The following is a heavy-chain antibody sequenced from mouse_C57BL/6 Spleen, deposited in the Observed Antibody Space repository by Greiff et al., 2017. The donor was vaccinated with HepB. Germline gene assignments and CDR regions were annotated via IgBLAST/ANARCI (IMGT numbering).Heavy chain of an antibody. Sequence: QVQLQQPGAELVKPGASVKLSCKASGYTFTSYWMHWVKQRPGRGLEWTGRIDPNSGGTKYTEKFKSKATLTVDKPSSTAYMQLSSLTSEDSAVYFCARFYYGNCFDYWGQCTTLTVSS. CDR3: ARFYYGNCFDY. V-gene: IGHV1-72*01. J-gene: IGHJ2*01. D-gene: IGHD2-1*01. CDR1: GYTFTSYW. CDR2: IDPNSGGT.